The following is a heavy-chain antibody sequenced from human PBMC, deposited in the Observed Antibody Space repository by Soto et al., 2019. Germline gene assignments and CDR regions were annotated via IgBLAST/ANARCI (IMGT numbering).Heavy chain of an antibody. CDR1: GGTFSSYA. CDR2: IIPMSGAT. Sequence: QVQLVQSGAEVKKPGSSVKVSCKASGGTFSSYALSWVRQAPGQGLEWMGGIIPMSGATHYAQKFQGRVTFTADESTNTAYLELTSLRSEDTAVYYCARGGPENDYWGQGTLVTVSS. V-gene: IGHV1-69*12. CDR3: ARGGPENDY. J-gene: IGHJ4*02. D-gene: IGHD1-26*01.